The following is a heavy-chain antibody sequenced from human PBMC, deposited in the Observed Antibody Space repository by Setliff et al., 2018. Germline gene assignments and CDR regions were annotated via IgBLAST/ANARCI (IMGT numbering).Heavy chain of an antibody. CDR1: GYNFKTYA. D-gene: IGHD5-12*01. V-gene: IGHV1-18*01. CDR3: ARGNPAERYEY. J-gene: IGHJ4*02. CDR2: ISLYDGHT. Sequence: GASVKVSCKASGYNFKTYAISWVRQAPGQGLEWMGFISLYDGHTNYAQNFQGRLTVTTDTSTSTAYMELSRLRFDDTVVYYCARGNPAERYEYWGQGTPVTVSS.